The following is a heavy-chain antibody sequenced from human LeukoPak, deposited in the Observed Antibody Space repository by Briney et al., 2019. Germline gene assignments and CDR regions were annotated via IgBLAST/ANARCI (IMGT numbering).Heavy chain of an antibody. V-gene: IGHV3-23*01. CDR3: AKGPQLYSGYHPDY. J-gene: IGHJ4*02. CDR1: GFTFSSAA. Sequence: GGSLRLSCAASGFTFSSAAMTWVRQAPGKGLEWVSTITGSDDNTYYADSVKGRFSISRDFSRNTGRLQMKSLRTEDTAIYYCAKGPQLYSGYHPDYWGQGPLVTVSS. D-gene: IGHD5-12*01. CDR2: ITGSDDNT.